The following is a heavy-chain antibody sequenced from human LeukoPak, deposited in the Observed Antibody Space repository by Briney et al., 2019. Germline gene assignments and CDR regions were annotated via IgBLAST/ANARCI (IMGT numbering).Heavy chain of an antibody. CDR1: GFTFSRFN. CDR3: ARGFLDFDF. J-gene: IGHJ4*01. CDR2: IWYDGTDT. Sequence: PGGSLRLSCVASGFTFSRFNMHWVRQAPGKGLEWVALIWYDGTDTYYADSVKGRFTISRDDSKSTVYLQMNSLRAEDTAFYYCARGFLDFDFWGHGTLVTVSS. V-gene: IGHV3-33*01. D-gene: IGHD3-3*01.